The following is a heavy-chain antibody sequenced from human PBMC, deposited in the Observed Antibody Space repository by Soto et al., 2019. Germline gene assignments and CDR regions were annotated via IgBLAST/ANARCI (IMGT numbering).Heavy chain of an antibody. V-gene: IGHV3-21*01. CDR2: ISSSSSYI. D-gene: IGHD2-2*01. CDR3: ARDPYCRNTSCYFDY. J-gene: IGHJ4*02. Sequence: PMRLSCAASGVTISRYSMNCVSQTPGKGLGWVSSISSSSSYIYYADSVKGRFTISRDNAKNSLYLQMNSLRAEDTAVYYCARDPYCRNTSCYFDYWGQGTLVTVSS. CDR1: GVTISRYS.